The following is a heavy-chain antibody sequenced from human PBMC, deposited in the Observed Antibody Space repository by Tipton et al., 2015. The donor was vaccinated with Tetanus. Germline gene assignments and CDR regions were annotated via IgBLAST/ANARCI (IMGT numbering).Heavy chain of an antibody. Sequence: QVQLVQSGAEVKKPGASVKVSCKASGYTFTSYDINWVRQATGQGLEWIGWMNPNSGNTGYAQKFQGRVTMTRNTSISTAYMELSSLRSEDTAVYYCARFSAEYCSSTSCYLGMDVWGQGTTVTVSS. CDR3: ARFSAEYCSSTSCYLGMDV. CDR1: GYTFTSYD. V-gene: IGHV1-8*01. CDR2: MNPNSGNT. J-gene: IGHJ6*02. D-gene: IGHD2-2*01.